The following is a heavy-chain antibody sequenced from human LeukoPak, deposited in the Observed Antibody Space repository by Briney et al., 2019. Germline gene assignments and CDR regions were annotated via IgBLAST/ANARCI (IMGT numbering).Heavy chain of an antibody. CDR2: ISYDGSNK. J-gene: IGHJ4*02. CDR1: GFTFSSYA. CDR3: ASDLVRLGISSFDY. Sequence: GGSLRLSCAASGFTFSSYAMHWVRQAPGKGLEWVAVISYDGSNKYYADSVKGRFTISRDNSKNTLYLQMNSLRAEDTAVYYCASDLVRLGISSFDYWGQGTLVTVSS. D-gene: IGHD7-27*01. V-gene: IGHV3-30-3*01.